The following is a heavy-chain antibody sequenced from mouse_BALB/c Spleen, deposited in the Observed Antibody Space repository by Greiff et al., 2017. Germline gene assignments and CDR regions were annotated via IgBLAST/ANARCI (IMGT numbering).Heavy chain of an antibody. CDR2: ISSGGST. CDR1: GFTFSSYA. J-gene: IGHJ3*01. Sequence: EVKLVESGGGLVKPGGSLKLSCAASGFTFSSYAMSWVRQTPEKRLEWVASISSGGSTYYPDSVKGRFTISRDNARNILYLQMSSLRSEDTAMYYCARSGDIYYESVFAYWGQGTLVTVSA. CDR3: ARSGDIYYESVFAY. V-gene: IGHV5-6-5*01. D-gene: IGHD2-4*01.